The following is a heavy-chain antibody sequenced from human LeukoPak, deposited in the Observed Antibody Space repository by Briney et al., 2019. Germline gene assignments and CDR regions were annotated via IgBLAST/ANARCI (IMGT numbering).Heavy chain of an antibody. V-gene: IGHV3-21*01. CDR3: ARGRQNSGSYSDAFDI. CDR2: ISTSSSYI. Sequence: PGGSLRLSCAASGFTFSSYGMHWVRQAPGKGLEWVSSISTSSSYIYYADSVKGRFIISRDNAKNSLFLQMNSLRAEDTAVYYCARGRQNSGSYSDAFDIWGQGTMVTVSS. J-gene: IGHJ3*02. CDR1: GFTFSSYG. D-gene: IGHD1-26*01.